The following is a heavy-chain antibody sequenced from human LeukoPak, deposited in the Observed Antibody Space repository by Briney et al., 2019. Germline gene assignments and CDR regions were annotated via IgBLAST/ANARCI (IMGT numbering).Heavy chain of an antibody. V-gene: IGHV3-23*01. J-gene: IGHJ4*02. D-gene: IGHD4-17*01. Sequence: GGSLRLSCAASGFTFSSYAMSWVRQAPGKGREWVSAISGSGGSTYYADSVKGRFTISRDNSKNTLYLRMNSLRAEDTAVYYCAKDLGYGCDCWGQGTLVTVSS. CDR2: ISGSGGST. CDR1: GFTFSSYA. CDR3: AKDLGYGCDC.